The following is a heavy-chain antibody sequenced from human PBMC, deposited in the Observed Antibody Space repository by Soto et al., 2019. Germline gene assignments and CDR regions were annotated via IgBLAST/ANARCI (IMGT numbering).Heavy chain of an antibody. J-gene: IGHJ4*02. CDR1: GLTFSSYA. V-gene: IGHV3-23*01. Sequence: GGSLRLSCAASGLTFSSYAMSWVRQAPGKGLEWVSAISVGGDSTYYADSVKGRFTISRDNSENTVFLQMNSLRAEDTAIYYGGGHWYNYWGQGTLVTVS. CDR3: GGHWYNY. D-gene: IGHD1-20*01. CDR2: ISVGGDST.